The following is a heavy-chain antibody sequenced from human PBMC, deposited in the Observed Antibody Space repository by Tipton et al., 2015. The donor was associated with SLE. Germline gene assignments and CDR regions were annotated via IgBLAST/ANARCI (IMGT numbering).Heavy chain of an antibody. CDR2: IYNSGST. D-gene: IGHD1-26*01. V-gene: IGHV4-59*11. J-gene: IGHJ1*01. CDR3: ARLGDDGYFQH. CDR1: GGSITSRY. Sequence: GLVKPSGTLSLTCTVSGGSITSRYWNWVRQPPGKGLEWIGNIYNSGSTNYNPSLKSRVTISLDTSKNQFSLKLSSVTAADTAVYYCARLGDDGYFQHWGQGTLVTVSS.